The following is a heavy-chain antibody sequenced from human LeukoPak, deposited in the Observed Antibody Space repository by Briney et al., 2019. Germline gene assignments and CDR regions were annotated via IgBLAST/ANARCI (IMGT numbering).Heavy chain of an antibody. J-gene: IGHJ4*02. CDR1: GFTFSSYS. D-gene: IGHD5-18*01. CDR2: ISSSSSTI. CDR3: ARDLGDGYSYGYDNY. Sequence: PRGSLRLSCAASGFTFSSYSMNWVRQAPGKGLEWVSYISSSSSTIYYADSVKGRFTISRDNAKNSLYLQMNSLRAEDTAVYYCARDLGDGYSYGYDNYWGQGTLVTVSS. V-gene: IGHV3-48*04.